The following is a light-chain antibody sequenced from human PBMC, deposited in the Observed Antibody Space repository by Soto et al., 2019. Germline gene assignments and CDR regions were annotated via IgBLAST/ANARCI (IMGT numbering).Light chain of an antibody. CDR1: QSVSSSY. CDR2: GAS. Sequence: EIVLTQSPGTLSLSPGERATLSCRASQSVSSSYLAWYQQKPGQAPRLLIYGASSRATGIPDRFSGCGSGKDFTLTISRLEPEDFAVYYCQQYGSSPSWTHCQGTKVDIK. CDR3: QQYGSSPSWT. J-gene: IGKJ1*01. V-gene: IGKV3-20*01.